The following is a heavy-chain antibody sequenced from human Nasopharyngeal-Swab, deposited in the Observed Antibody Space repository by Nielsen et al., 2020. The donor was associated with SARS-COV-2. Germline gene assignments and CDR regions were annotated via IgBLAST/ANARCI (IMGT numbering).Heavy chain of an antibody. J-gene: IGHJ4*02. D-gene: IGHD4-11*01. CDR2: ISYDGSNK. V-gene: IGHV3-30*03. CDR1: EFTFSSYG. CDR3: ATTTVTTLFDY. Sequence: GESLKISCAASEFTFSSYGMHWARQAPGKGLEWVAVISYDGSNKYYADSVKGRFTISRDNSKNTLYLQMNSLRAEDTAVYYCATTTVTTLFDYWGQGTLVTVSS.